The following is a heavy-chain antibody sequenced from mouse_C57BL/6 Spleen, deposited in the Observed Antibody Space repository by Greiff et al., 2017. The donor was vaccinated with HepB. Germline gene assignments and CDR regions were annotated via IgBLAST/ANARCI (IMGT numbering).Heavy chain of an antibody. V-gene: IGHV5-4*01. CDR2: ISDGGSYT. Sequence: EVQGVESGGGLVKPGGSLKLSCAASGFTFSSYAMSWVRQTPEKRLEWVATISDGGSYTYYPDNVKGRFTISRDNAKNNLYLQMSHLKSEDTAMYYCARNLISTTVVAPFGYWGQSTTLTVSS. D-gene: IGHD1-1*01. CDR1: GFTFSSYA. CDR3: ARNLISTTVVAPFGY. J-gene: IGHJ2*01.